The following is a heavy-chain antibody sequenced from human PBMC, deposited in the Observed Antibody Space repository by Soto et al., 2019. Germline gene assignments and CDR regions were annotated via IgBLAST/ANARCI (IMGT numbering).Heavy chain of an antibody. CDR3: ARASRNYFDY. V-gene: IGHV4-59*01. J-gene: IGHJ4*02. CDR1: VDTITDYY. CDR2: IYHSGST. Sequence: PSETLSLTCTVSVDTITDYYWSWIRQPPGKGLEWIGYIYHSGSTYYNPSLKSRVTISIDTSKTQFSLKLSSVTAADMAVYYCARASRNYFDYWGQGTLVTVSS.